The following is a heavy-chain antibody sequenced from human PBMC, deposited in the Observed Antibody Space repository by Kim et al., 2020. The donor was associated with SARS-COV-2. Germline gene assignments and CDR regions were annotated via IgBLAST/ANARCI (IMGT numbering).Heavy chain of an antibody. Sequence: SETLSLTCIVSSGSISSHYWSWIRMPPGKGLEWIGNIYNSGSTNYSPSLKCRVTISVDTSKNQFSLKLRSVTAADTAVYYCARAIAKNWFDPWGQGTLVTVSS. D-gene: IGHD2-2*02. CDR2: IYNSGST. V-gene: IGHV4-59*11. CDR3: ARAIAKNWFDP. CDR1: SGSISSHY. J-gene: IGHJ5*02.